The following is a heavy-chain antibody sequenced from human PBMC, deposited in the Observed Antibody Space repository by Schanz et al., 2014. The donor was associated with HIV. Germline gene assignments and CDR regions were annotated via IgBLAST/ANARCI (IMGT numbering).Heavy chain of an antibody. J-gene: IGHJ4*02. V-gene: IGHV3-30*03. CDR2: ISYDGRNK. Sequence: QVQLVESGGGVVQPGRSLRLSCAGSGFSFDTFGIHWVRQAPGKGLEWLAVISYDGRNKKFANSVKGRFTISRDNSKNTLYLQMNSLRDDDMAVYYCTTDQFGGYFVHWGQGALVTVSS. D-gene: IGHD5-12*01. CDR1: GFSFDTFG. CDR3: TTDQFGGYFVH.